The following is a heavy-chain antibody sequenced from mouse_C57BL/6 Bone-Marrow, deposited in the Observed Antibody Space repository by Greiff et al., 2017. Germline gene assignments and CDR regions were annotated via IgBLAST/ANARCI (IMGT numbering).Heavy chain of an antibody. D-gene: IGHD2-3*01. CDR3: ARENYDGYYGAY. CDR2: IDPSDSYT. J-gene: IGHJ3*01. V-gene: IGHV1-69*01. CDR1: GYTFTSYW. Sequence: VQLQQPGAELVMPGASVKLSCKASGYTFTSYWMHWVKQRPGQGLEWIGEIDPSDSYTNYNQKFKGKSTLTVDKSSSKAYMQLSSLTSEDSAVYYCARENYDGYYGAYWGQGTLVTVSA.